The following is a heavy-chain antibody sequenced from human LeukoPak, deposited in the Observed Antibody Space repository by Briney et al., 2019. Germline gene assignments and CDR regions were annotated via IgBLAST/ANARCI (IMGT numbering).Heavy chain of an antibody. CDR3: ARVDSNWGSYYFDY. J-gene: IGHJ4*02. D-gene: IGHD7-27*01. V-gene: IGHV3-66*02. CDR1: GFTVSSNY. CDR2: IYSGGST. Sequence: GGSLRLSCAASGFTVSSNYMSWVRQAPGKGLEWVSVIYSGGSTYYADSVKGRFTISRDNSKNTLYLQMNSLRAEDTAVYYCARVDSNWGSYYFDYWGQGTLVTVSS.